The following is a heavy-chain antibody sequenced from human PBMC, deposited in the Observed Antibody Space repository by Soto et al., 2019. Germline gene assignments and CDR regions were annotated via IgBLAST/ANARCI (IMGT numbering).Heavy chain of an antibody. CDR1: GGPITTTTW. CDR2: LHHDGTT. D-gene: IGHD3-16*01. CDR3: ATQTISYTWGV. Sequence: QVQLQESGPGLVKPSETLSLTCAVSGGPITTTTWWAWVRLPPGKGLEWIGELHHDGTTNYNPSLESRITMSLDKSNNHFSLKLTSVTAAATAMYYCATQTISYTWGVWGRGTKVTVSS. J-gene: IGHJ6*02. V-gene: IGHV4-4*02.